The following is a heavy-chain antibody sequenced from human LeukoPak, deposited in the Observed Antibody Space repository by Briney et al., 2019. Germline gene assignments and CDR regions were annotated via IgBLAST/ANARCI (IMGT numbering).Heavy chain of an antibody. D-gene: IGHD3-22*01. CDR3: ARRQTYYYDSSGYYGFDY. CDR1: GGSFSGYY. CDR2: INHSGST. V-gene: IGHV4-34*01. J-gene: IGHJ4*02. Sequence: SETLSLTCAVYGGSFSGYYWSWIRQPPGKGLEWIGEINHSGSTNYNPSLKSRVTISVDTSKNQFSLKLSSVTAADTAVYYCARRQTYYYDSSGYYGFDYWGQGTLVTVSS.